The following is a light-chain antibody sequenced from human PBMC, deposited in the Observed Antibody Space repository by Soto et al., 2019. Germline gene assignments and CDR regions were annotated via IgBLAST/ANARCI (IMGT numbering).Light chain of an antibody. V-gene: IGLV4-60*03. CDR1: SGHSTYI. Sequence: QPVLTQSSSASASLGSSVKLTCTLSSGHSTYIIAWHQQQPGKAPRSLMKLERSGSYNKGSGVPDRFSGSSSGADRYLTISNLQSEDEADYYCETWDSNTVVFGGGTKLTVL. J-gene: IGLJ2*01. CDR2: LERSGSY. CDR3: ETWDSNTVV.